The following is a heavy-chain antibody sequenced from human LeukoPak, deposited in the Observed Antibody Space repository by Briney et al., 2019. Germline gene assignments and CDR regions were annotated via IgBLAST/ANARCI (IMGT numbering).Heavy chain of an antibody. D-gene: IGHD6-6*01. J-gene: IGHJ4*02. CDR3: ARPFQYSPPDTSHFDY. V-gene: IGHV1-2*02. CDR2: INPNSGGT. CDR1: GYTFTGYY. Sequence: GASVKVSCKASGYTFTGYYMHWVRQAPGQGLEWMGWINPNSGGTNYAQKFQGRVTMTRDTSISTAYMELSRLRSDDTAVYYCARPFQYSPPDTSHFDYWGQGTLVTVSS.